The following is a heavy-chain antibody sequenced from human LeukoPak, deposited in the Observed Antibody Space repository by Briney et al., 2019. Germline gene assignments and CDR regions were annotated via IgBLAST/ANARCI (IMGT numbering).Heavy chain of an antibody. CDR1: GFTFSSYA. J-gene: IGHJ4*02. V-gene: IGHV3-23*01. D-gene: IGHD3-10*01. Sequence: GGSLRLSCAASGFTFSSYAMSWVRQAPGKGLEWVSAISGSGGSTYYADSVKGRFTISRDNAKNSLYLQMNSLRAEDTAVYYCAKDGSKVREVIAYYYDYWGQGTQVTVSS. CDR2: ISGSGGST. CDR3: AKDGSKVREVIAYYYDY.